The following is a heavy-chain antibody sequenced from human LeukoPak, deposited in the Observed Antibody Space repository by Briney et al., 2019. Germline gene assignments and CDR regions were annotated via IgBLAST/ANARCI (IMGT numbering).Heavy chain of an antibody. Sequence: PGGSLRLSCAASGFTFSASAMHWVRQAPGKGLEWVAVISYDGTTKYHADSVKGRFTISRDNSKNTLYLQMNTLRSEDTAMYYCARVRIVGSTYDAFDIWGQGTAVTVSS. CDR3: ARVRIVGSTYDAFDI. D-gene: IGHD1-26*01. V-gene: IGHV3-30-3*01. CDR2: ISYDGTTK. CDR1: GFTFSASA. J-gene: IGHJ3*02.